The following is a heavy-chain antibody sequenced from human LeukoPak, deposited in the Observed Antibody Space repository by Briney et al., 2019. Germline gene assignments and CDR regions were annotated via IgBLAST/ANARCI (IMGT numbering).Heavy chain of an antibody. V-gene: IGHV1-2*02. CDR1: GYIFTGYY. CDR2: LNPNSGDT. CDR3: ARALGSGSYDAFDI. J-gene: IGHJ3*02. D-gene: IGHD3-10*01. Sequence: ASVKVSCKASGYIFTGYYIHWVRQAPGQGLGWMGWLNPNSGDTKNAQKFQGRVTMTRDTSISTAYMELSSLRSDDTAVYYCARALGSGSYDAFDIWGQGTMVTVSS.